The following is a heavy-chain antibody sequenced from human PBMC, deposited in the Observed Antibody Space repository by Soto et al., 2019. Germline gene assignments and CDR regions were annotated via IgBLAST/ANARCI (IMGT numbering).Heavy chain of an antibody. V-gene: IGHV3-11*01. CDR1: EFRFSDYY. CDR3: ARDRLATNYYFDY. D-gene: IGHD3-16*01. Sequence: RRLSCAASEFRFSDYYMSWIRQAPGKGLEWVSYIRSSGSTTYYADSVKGRFTISRDNAKNSLYLQMNSLRAEDTAVYYCARDRLATNYYFDYWGQGTLVTVSS. J-gene: IGHJ4*02. CDR2: IRSSGSTT.